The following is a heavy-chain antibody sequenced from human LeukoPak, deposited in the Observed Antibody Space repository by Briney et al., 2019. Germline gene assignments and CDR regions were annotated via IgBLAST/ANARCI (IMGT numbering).Heavy chain of an antibody. Sequence: QAGGSLRLSCAASGFTFSSYAMSWVRQAPGKGPEWVSAISGSGGSTYYADSVKGRFTISRDNSKNTLYLQMNSLRAEDTAVYYCAKSPPALGGSYRLFPQFDYWGQGTLVTVSS. CDR3: AKSPPALGGSYRLFPQFDY. V-gene: IGHV3-23*01. D-gene: IGHD1-26*01. J-gene: IGHJ4*02. CDR1: GFTFSSYA. CDR2: ISGSGGST.